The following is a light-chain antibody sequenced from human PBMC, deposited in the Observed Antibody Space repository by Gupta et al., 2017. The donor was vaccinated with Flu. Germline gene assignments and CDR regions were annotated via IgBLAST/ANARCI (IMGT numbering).Light chain of an antibody. Sequence: QSVLTQPPSVSGAPGQRVTISCPGSSSNIGTGYDVHWYQQHPGTAPKLLIYGNSNRPSGVPDRFSGSKSGTSASLAITGLQAEDEADYYCQSYDSSLSGVFGTGTKVTVL. J-gene: IGLJ1*01. CDR3: QSYDSSLSGV. CDR1: SSNIGTGYD. V-gene: IGLV1-40*01. CDR2: GNS.